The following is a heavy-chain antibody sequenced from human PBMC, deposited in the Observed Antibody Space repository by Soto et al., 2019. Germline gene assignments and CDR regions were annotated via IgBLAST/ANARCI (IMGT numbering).Heavy chain of an antibody. J-gene: IGHJ5*02. CDR3: AKDRGLEIRWNWFDP. V-gene: IGHV1-18*01. D-gene: IGHD1-7*01. CDR2: ISAYNGNT. CDR1: GYTFTSYG. Sequence: ASVKVSCKASGYTFTSYGISWVRQAPGQGLEWMGWISAYNGNTNYAQKLQGRVTMTTDTSTSTAYMELRSLRSDDTAVYYCAKDRGLEIRWNWFDPWGQGTLVTVSS.